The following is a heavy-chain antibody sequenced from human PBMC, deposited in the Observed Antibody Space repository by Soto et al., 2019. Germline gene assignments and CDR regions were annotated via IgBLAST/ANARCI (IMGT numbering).Heavy chain of an antibody. CDR3: ARGTDGFEF. J-gene: IGHJ4*02. CDR1: GFIFGDFA. V-gene: IGHV3-49*04. D-gene: IGHD1-1*01. CDR2: MRSEDYGGTT. Sequence: PGGSLRLSCTGSGFIFGDFAVSWARQAPGKGLEWVGFMRSEDYGGTTEYAASVKGRFTISRDDYKNIGFLHMDSLKNEDTGVYYCARGTDGFEFWGRGILVTVSS.